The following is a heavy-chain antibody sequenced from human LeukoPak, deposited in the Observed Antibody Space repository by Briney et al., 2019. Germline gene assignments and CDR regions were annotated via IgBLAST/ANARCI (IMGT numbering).Heavy chain of an antibody. CDR2: IYYSGST. CDR1: GGCISSYY. D-gene: IGHD4/OR15-4a*01. J-gene: IGHJ4*02. V-gene: IGHV4-59*01. CDR3: AGEKNYGVSYYVDY. Sequence: SETLSLTCTVSGGCISSYYWSWIRQPPGKGLEWIGYIYYSGSTNYNPSLKSRVTISVDTSKNQFSLKLSSVTAADMAVYYCAGEKNYGVSYYVDYWGQGTLVTVSS.